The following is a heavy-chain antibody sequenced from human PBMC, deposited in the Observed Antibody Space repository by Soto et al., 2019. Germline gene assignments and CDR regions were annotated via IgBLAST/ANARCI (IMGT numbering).Heavy chain of an antibody. V-gene: IGHV4-59*01. Sequence: PSGTLSLTCTVSGGSIRSYYRGWIRPPPGKGLEWIGYIYYSGSTNYHPSLKSPVTISVDTSKNQFSLKLSSVTAADTAVYYCARFITIFGFDYWGQGTLVTVSS. CDR3: ARFITIFGFDY. D-gene: IGHD3-3*01. CDR1: GGSIRSYY. CDR2: IYYSGST. J-gene: IGHJ4*02.